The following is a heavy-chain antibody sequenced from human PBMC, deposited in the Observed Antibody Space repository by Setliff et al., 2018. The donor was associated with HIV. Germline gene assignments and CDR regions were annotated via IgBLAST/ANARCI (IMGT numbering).Heavy chain of an antibody. CDR1: GGTFSSYA. V-gene: IGHV1-69*06. J-gene: IGHJ6*03. CDR3: ARDIVVVPAAAVRNYYYYMDV. D-gene: IGHD2-2*01. CDR2: IIPICGTA. Sequence: SVKVSCKASGGTFSSYAISWVRQAPGQGLEWMGRIIPICGTANYAQKFQGRVTITADKSTSTAYMELSSLRSEDTAVYYCARDIVVVPAAAVRNYYYYMDVWGKGTTVTVSS.